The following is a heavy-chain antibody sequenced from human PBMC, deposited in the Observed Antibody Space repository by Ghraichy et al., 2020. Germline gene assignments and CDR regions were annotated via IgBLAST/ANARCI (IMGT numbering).Heavy chain of an antibody. J-gene: IGHJ5*02. CDR3: ARRMYYYDSSGYFAWFDP. CDR2: IIPIFGTA. D-gene: IGHD3-22*01. Sequence: SVKVSCKASGGTFSSYAISWVRQAPGQGLEWMGGIIPIFGTANYAQKFQGRVTITADESTSTAYMELSSLRSEDTAVYYCARRMYYYDSSGYFAWFDPWGQGTLVTVSS. CDR1: GGTFSSYA. V-gene: IGHV1-69*13.